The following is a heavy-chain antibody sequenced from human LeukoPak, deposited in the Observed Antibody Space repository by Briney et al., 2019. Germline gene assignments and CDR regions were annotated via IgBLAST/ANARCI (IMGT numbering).Heavy chain of an antibody. CDR1: GFAFSTYS. CDR2: ISSSSSTI. J-gene: IGHJ4*02. V-gene: IGHV3-48*02. Sequence: GGSLRLSCAASGFAFSTYSMNWVRQAPGKGLEWVSFISSSSSTIYYAASVKGRFTISRDNAKNSLYLQMNSLRDEDTAVYYCARDRGYYFDYWGQGTLVTVSS. CDR3: ARDRGYYFDY. D-gene: IGHD3-22*01.